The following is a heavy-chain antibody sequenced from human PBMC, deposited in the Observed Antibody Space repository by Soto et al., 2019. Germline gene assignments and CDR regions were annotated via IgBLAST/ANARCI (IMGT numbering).Heavy chain of an antibody. CDR3: ARDGSYYDILTGYYDYYMDV. D-gene: IGHD3-9*01. CDR2: IYYSGST. CDR1: GGSISSYY. V-gene: IGHV4-59*01. J-gene: IGHJ6*03. Sequence: SETLSLTCTVSGGSISSYYWSWIRQPPGKGLEWIGYIYYSGSTNYNPSLKSRVTISVDASKNQFSLKLSSVTAADTAVYYCARDGSYYDILTGYYDYYMDVWGKGTTVTVSS.